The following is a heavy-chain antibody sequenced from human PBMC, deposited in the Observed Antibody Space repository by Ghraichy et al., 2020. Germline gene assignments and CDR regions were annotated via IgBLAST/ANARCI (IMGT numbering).Heavy chain of an antibody. J-gene: IGHJ4*02. CDR1: GGSISSSSYY. Sequence: SETLSLTCTVSGGSISSSSYYWGWIRQPPGKGLEWIGSIYYSGSTYYNPSLKSRVTISVDTSENQFSLKLSSVTAADTAVYYCASLVGATNPPDSWGQGTLVTVSS. D-gene: IGHD1-26*01. CDR3: ASLVGATNPPDS. V-gene: IGHV4-39*01. CDR2: IYYSGST.